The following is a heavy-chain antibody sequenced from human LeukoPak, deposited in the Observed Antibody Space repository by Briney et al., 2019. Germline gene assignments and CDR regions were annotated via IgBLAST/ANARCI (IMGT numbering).Heavy chain of an antibody. J-gene: IGHJ6*02. Sequence: SETLSLTCAVSGGSINKNIWWSWIRQSPGKGLEWIGEIHNNGDINYSPSLRSRVSMSLDNSKNQFSLKLNSVTAADTAVYYCARINDFWSGPTLDVWGQGTTVTVSS. D-gene: IGHD3-3*01. V-gene: IGHV4-4*02. CDR2: IHNNGDI. CDR1: GGSINKNIW. CDR3: ARINDFWSGPTLDV.